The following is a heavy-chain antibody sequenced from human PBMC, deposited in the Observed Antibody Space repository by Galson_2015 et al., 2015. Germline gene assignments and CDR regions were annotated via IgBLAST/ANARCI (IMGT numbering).Heavy chain of an antibody. CDR3: ARYYAADTVLIPFY. D-gene: IGHD3-16*01. J-gene: IGHJ4*02. CDR2: IKQDGSER. V-gene: IGHV3-7*03. Sequence: SLRLSCAASGFTFSNYWMTWVRQAPGKGLEWVANIKQDGSERYYVDSVKGRFTISRDNAKNSLYLQMSSLRAEDTAVYFCARYYAADTVLIPFYWGQGTLVTVSS. CDR1: GFTFSNYW.